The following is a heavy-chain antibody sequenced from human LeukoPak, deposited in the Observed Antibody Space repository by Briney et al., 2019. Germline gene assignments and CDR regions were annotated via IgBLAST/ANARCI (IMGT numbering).Heavy chain of an antibody. D-gene: IGHD3-16*01. CDR2: IYSGGST. CDR1: GFTFSSYS. Sequence: GGSLRLSCAASGFTFSSYSMNWVRQAPGKGLEWVSVIYSGGSTYYADSVKGRFTISRDNSKNTLYLQMNSLRAEDTAVYYCANLMGGILDYWGQGTLVTVSS. V-gene: IGHV3-53*01. J-gene: IGHJ4*02. CDR3: ANLMGGILDY.